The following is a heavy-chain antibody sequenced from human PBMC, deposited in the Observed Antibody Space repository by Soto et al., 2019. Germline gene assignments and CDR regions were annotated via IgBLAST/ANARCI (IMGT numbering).Heavy chain of an antibody. J-gene: IGHJ4*02. CDR2: ISANSGNT. D-gene: IGHD3-22*01. V-gene: IGHV1-18*01. CDR1: GGTFSSYA. Sequence: ASVKVSCKASGGTFSSYAISWVRQAPGQGLEWMGWISANSGNTNYAQKLQGRVTMTTDTSTSTAYMELRSLRSDDTAVYYCATAGNYDSSGRDYWGQGTLVTVSS. CDR3: ATAGNYDSSGRDY.